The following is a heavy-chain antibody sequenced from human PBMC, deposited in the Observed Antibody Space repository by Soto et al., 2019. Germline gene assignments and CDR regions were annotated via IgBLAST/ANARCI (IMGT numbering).Heavy chain of an antibody. V-gene: IGHV4-59*01. CDR1: VGSISSNY. CDR3: ARYRREAVAGYTLDN. D-gene: IGHD1-1*01. CDR2: VYNSGST. Sequence: SETLSLTCTFSVGSISSNYWTWIRQPPGKGLEWIGYVYNSGSTNYNPSLKSRVTISEDTSKSQFSLKVNSMTAADTAVYYCARYRREAVAGYTLDNWGQGILVTVSS. J-gene: IGHJ4*02.